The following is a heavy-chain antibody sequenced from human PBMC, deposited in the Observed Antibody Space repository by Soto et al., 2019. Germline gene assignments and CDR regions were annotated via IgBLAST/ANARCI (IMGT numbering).Heavy chain of an antibody. V-gene: IGHV1-18*01. CDR1: GYTFTSYG. CDR3: ARDKDRLQIGGNYYYAMDV. J-gene: IGHJ6*02. D-gene: IGHD6-25*01. CDR2: ISGYNGKT. Sequence: ASVKVSCKASGYTFTSYGISWVRQAPGQGLEWMGWISGYNGKTNYAQKVQDRVTMTTDTSTSTVYMELRSLRSDDTAVYYCARDKDRLQIGGNYYYAMDVWGQGTTVTVSS.